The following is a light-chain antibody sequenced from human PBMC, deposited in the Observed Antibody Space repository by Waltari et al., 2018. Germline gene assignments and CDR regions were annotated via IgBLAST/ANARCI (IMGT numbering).Light chain of an antibody. V-gene: IGKV1-39*01. CDR1: QKISNY. Sequence: DIQVTQSPSSLSASIGDRVTITCRASQKISNYLNWYQQKPRTAPRLLIYAASTLLGGVPSRFSGSGSGTDFTLTISSLQPEDSATYYCQQYYSTLSFGPGTKVDVK. CDR3: QQYYSTLS. J-gene: IGKJ3*01. CDR2: AAS.